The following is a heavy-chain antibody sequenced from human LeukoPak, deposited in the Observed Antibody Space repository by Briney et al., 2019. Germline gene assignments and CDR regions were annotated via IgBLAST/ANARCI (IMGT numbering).Heavy chain of an antibody. CDR2: IYYSGST. CDR1: GGSISSSSYY. Sequence: SETLSLTCTVSGGSISSSSYYWGWIRQPPGKGLEWIGSIYYSGSTYYNPSLKSRISMSVDASKNQFSLNLSSVTAADTAVYYCARGRYFDWAQPPFDYWGQGTLVTVSS. J-gene: IGHJ4*02. V-gene: IGHV4-39*07. CDR3: ARGRYFDWAQPPFDY. D-gene: IGHD3-9*01.